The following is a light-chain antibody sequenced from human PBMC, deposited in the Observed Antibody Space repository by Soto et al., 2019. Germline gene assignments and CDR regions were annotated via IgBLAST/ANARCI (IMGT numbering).Light chain of an antibody. CDR3: HRTTSFPIT. V-gene: IGKV1-12*01. CDR2: AAS. Sequence: DIHMTQSPSFVSASVGDRVTITCRASQGISSWLAWYQHKPVRAPKLLIHAASSLESGVPSRFSGSVSRTDITLVISKLQPKDFATNHFHRTTSFPITLGGGNKVEIK. CDR1: QGISSW. J-gene: IGKJ4*02.